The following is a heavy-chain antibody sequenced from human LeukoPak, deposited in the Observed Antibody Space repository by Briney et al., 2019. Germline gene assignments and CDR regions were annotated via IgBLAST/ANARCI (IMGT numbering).Heavy chain of an antibody. D-gene: IGHD5-18*01. J-gene: IGHJ4*02. CDR3: AREGYSYGYDFAF. V-gene: IGHV1-2*02. Sequence: ASVKVSCKASGDTFTGYYMHWVRQAPGQGFEWMGWINPNIGVTNYGQKFQGRVTMTTDTSIKPVSLDLSSLRSDETAVYYCAREGYSYGYDFAFWGQGTLLTVSS. CDR2: INPNIGVT. CDR1: GDTFTGYY.